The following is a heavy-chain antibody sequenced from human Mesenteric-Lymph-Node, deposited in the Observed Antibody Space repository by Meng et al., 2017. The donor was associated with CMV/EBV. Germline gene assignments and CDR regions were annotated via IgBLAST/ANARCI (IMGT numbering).Heavy chain of an antibody. CDR3: AKEGDFWSAPIDC. V-gene: IGHV3-23*01. J-gene: IGHJ4*02. CDR1: GFTFDDYA. D-gene: IGHD3-3*01. CDR2: LSGSGGST. Sequence: GSLRLSCAASGFTFDDYAMHWVRQAPGKGLEWVSGLSGSGGSTYYADSVKGRFTISRDNSKNTVYLQMNSLRAEDTAVYYCAKEGDFWSAPIDCWGQGTLVTVSS.